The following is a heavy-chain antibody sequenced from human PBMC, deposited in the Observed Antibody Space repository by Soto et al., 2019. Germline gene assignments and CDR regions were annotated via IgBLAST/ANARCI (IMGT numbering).Heavy chain of an antibody. D-gene: IGHD4-17*01. CDR1: GYTFINYG. J-gene: IGHJ4*02. V-gene: IGHV1-18*01. Sequence: QVQLGQSGAEVKKPGASVKVSCKASGYTFINYGISWARQAPGQGLEWMGWINTYNGNPNYAQKVQGRVTMTTDTSTRTAYMELRSLTSDDTAVYYCARFLTVTTEDDYWGQGTLVTVSS. CDR2: INTYNGNP. CDR3: ARFLTVTTEDDY.